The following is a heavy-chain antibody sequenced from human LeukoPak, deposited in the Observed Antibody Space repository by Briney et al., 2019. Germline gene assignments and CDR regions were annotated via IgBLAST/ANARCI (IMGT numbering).Heavy chain of an antibody. CDR3: AKPLNYYDILTGYPTRHNWFDP. J-gene: IGHJ5*02. Sequence: GGPLRLSCAASGFTFSSYGMHWVRQAPGKGLEWVAVISYDGSNKYYADSVKGRFTISRDNSKNTLYLQMNSLRAEDTAVFYCAKPLNYYDILTGYPTRHNWFDPWGQGTLVTVSS. D-gene: IGHD3-9*01. CDR1: GFTFSSYG. V-gene: IGHV3-30*18. CDR2: ISYDGSNK.